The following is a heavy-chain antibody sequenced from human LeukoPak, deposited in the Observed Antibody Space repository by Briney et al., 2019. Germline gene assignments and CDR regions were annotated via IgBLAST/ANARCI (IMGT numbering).Heavy chain of an antibody. V-gene: IGHV5-51*01. CDR2: IYPGDSET. Sequence: PGESLKISCKGSGYSFTSYWIGWVRQMPGKGLEWMGIIYPGDSETRYSPSFQGQVTISVDKSISTAYLQWSSLKASDTAIYYCARQRSYYVDYWGQGTLVTVSS. CDR3: ARQRSYYVDY. D-gene: IGHD3-10*01. CDR1: GYSFTSYW. J-gene: IGHJ4*02.